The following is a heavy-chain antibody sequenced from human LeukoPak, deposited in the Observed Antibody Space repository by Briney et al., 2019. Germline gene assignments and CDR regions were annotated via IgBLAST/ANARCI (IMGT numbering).Heavy chain of an antibody. CDR2: ISSSSSYI. Sequence: GGSLRLSCAASGFTFSSYAMSWVRQAPGKGLEWVSSISSSSSYIYYADSVKGRFTISRDNAKNSLYLQMNSLRAEDTALYYCVRDNPRCCGVIPANIDDFWGQGTLVTASS. V-gene: IGHV3-21*01. D-gene: IGHD2-21*01. CDR1: GFTFSSYA. CDR3: VRDNPRCCGVIPANIDDF. J-gene: IGHJ4*02.